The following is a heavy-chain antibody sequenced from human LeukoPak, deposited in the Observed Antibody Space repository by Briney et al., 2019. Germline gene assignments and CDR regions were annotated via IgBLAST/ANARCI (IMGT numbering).Heavy chain of an antibody. V-gene: IGHV3-21*01. Sequence: GGSLRLSCAASGFTFSSYSMNWVRQAPGKGLEWVSSISSSSSYIYYADSVKGRFTISRDNAKNSLYLQMNSLRAEDTAAYYCARVEASGYDYGAFDYWGQGTLVTVSS. CDR2: ISSSSSYI. D-gene: IGHD5-12*01. CDR3: ARVEASGYDYGAFDY. CDR1: GFTFSSYS. J-gene: IGHJ4*02.